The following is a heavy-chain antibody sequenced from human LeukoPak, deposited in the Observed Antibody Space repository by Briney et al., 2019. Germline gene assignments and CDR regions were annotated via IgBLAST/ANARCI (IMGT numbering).Heavy chain of an antibody. Sequence: GASVKVSCKASGYTFTSYDVNWVRQATGQGPEWMGWMNPTSGNTGYAQEFQGRVTMTRDTSISTAYMELSSLRSEDTAVYYCARGSRYYYASDGSPFDFWGQGTPVTVSS. V-gene: IGHV1-8*01. J-gene: IGHJ5*01. CDR3: ARGSRYYYASDGSPFDF. CDR1: GYTFTSYD. CDR2: MNPTSGNT. D-gene: IGHD3-22*01.